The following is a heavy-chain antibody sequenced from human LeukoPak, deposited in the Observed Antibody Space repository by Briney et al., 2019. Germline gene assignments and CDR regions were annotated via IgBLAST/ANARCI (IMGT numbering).Heavy chain of an antibody. CDR2: ISGSGGST. Sequence: PGGSLRLSCAASGFTFSSYAMSWVRQAPGKGLEWVSAISGSGGSTYYADSVKGRFTISRDNSKNTLYLQMNSLRAEDTAVYYCAKSYYDSSGVPLPLDYWGQGTLVTVSS. D-gene: IGHD3-22*01. J-gene: IGHJ4*02. CDR1: GFTFSSYA. V-gene: IGHV3-23*01. CDR3: AKSYYDSSGVPLPLDY.